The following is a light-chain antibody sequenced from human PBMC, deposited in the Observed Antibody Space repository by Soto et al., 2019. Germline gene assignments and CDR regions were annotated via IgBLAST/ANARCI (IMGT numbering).Light chain of an antibody. Sequence: DIQMTQSPSSLSASVGDRVTITCRASQGISSYLAWYQQKPGKVPKVLIYAASTFHSGVPSRFSGSGSGTEFTLTISNVQPEDVATYYCQNYNSAPETFGPGTKVEIK. CDR1: QGISSY. CDR2: AAS. V-gene: IGKV1-27*01. J-gene: IGKJ1*01. CDR3: QNYNSAPET.